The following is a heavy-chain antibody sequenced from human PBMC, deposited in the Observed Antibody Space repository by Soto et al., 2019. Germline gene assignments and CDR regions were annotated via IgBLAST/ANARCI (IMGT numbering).Heavy chain of an antibody. J-gene: IGHJ4*02. CDR1: AFTFSSYA. CDR3: ASGDGDQRFDY. V-gene: IGHV3-30-3*01. CDR2: ISYDGSNK. D-gene: IGHD4-17*01. Sequence: QVQLVESGGGVVQPGRSLRLSCAASAFTFSSYAMHWVRQAPGKGLEWVAVISYDGSNKYYADSVKGRFTISRDNSKNTRYLQMNSLRAEDTAVYYCASGDGDQRFDYWGQGTLVPVFS.